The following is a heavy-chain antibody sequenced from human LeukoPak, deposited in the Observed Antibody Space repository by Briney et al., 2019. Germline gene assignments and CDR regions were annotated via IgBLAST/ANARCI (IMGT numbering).Heavy chain of an antibody. CDR1: GYTFTGHY. CDR3: ARSFRDYVWGSYRYTGGYAFDI. CDR2: INPNSGGT. D-gene: IGHD3-16*02. J-gene: IGHJ3*02. V-gene: IGHV1-2*02. Sequence: GASVKVSCKASGYTFTGHYMHWVRQAPGQGLEWMGWINPNSGGTNYAQKFQGRVTMTRDTSISTAYMELSRLRSDDTAVYYCARSFRDYVWGSYRYTGGYAFDIWGQGTMVTVSS.